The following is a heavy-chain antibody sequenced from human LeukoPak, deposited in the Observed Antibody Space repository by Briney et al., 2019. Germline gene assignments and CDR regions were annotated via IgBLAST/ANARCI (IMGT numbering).Heavy chain of an antibody. J-gene: IGHJ3*02. D-gene: IGHD3-3*02. V-gene: IGHV3-7*01. CDR2: INQDGSDK. Sequence: GGSLRLPCVASEFTFSTYWMSWVRQAPGKGLEWVANINQDGSDKYYVDSVKGRLTISRDNAKKSLYLQMNSLRVEGTAVYYCASDPFTISAYDAFNIWGQGTVVTVSS. CDR3: ASDPFTISAYDAFNI. CDR1: EFTFSTYW.